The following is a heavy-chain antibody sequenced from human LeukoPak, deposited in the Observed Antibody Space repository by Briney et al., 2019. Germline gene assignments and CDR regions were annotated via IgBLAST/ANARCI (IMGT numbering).Heavy chain of an antibody. CDR1: GFTVSSNY. D-gene: IGHD1-26*01. CDR3: TTDGVVIEGATFDY. V-gene: IGHV3-66*01. J-gene: IGHJ4*02. CDR2: IYSGGST. Sequence: GGSLRLSCAASGFTVSSNYMSWVRQAPGKGLEWVSVIYSGGSTYYADSVKGRFTISRDNSKNTLYLQMNSLKTEDTAVYYCTTDGVVIEGATFDYWGQGTLVTVSS.